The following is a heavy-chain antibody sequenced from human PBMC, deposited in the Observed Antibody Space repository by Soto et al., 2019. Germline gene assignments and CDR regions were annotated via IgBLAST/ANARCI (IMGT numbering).Heavy chain of an antibody. CDR1: GFTFSNYV. Sequence: EVQLLESGGGLVEPGGSLRLSCAASGFTFSNYVMTWVRQAPGKGLEWVSVISGSGGSTYYADSVKGRFTISRDNSKNTLYLQINSLRVEDTAVYYCAKDDVTGWNRSWFDPWGQGTLVTVSS. V-gene: IGHV3-23*01. J-gene: IGHJ5*02. CDR2: ISGSGGST. CDR3: AKDDVTGWNRSWFDP. D-gene: IGHD1-1*01.